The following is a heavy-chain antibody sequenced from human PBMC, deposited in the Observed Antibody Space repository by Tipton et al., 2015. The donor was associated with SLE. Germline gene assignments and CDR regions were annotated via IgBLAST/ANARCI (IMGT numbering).Heavy chain of an antibody. CDR3: ARHDYDDNGYYMHYFDF. CDR2: IYQSGKN. CDR1: DDSIRDYF. J-gene: IGHJ4*02. Sequence: TLSLTCSVSDDSIRDYFFSWIRQPPGKDLEWIGSIYQSGKNYYNPSLRSRMSMSIDTYKNQVFLRLNSVTAADTAVYYCARHDYDDNGYYMHYFDFWGQGTLVTVSS. V-gene: IGHV4-38-2*01. D-gene: IGHD3-22*01.